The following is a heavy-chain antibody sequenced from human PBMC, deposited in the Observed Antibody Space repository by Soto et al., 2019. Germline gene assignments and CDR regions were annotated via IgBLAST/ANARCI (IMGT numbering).Heavy chain of an antibody. CDR3: AILSN. J-gene: IGHJ4*02. D-gene: IGHD6-6*01. Sequence: EVQLVETGGGLIQPGGSLRLSCAASGFTVSSNYMNWVRQAPGKGLEWVSIIYSDGTTSYADSVKGRFTISIDNFKNTLHLQMNSLRAEDTAVYYCAILSNWGQGTLVTVSS. CDR2: IYSDGTT. CDR1: GFTVSSNY. V-gene: IGHV3-53*02.